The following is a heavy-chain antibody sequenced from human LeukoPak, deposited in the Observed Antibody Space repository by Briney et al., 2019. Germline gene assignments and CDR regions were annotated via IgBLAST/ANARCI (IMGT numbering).Heavy chain of an antibody. Sequence: GGSLRLSCAASGFTFSSHSMNWVRQAPGKGLEWVSYISSSSTIIHYADSVKGRFTISRDDAKNSLYLQMNSLRAEDTAVYYCAREGSAAGLFYWGQGTLVTVSS. CDR1: GFTFSSHS. V-gene: IGHV3-48*01. J-gene: IGHJ4*02. CDR3: AREGSAAGLFY. CDR2: ISSSSTII. D-gene: IGHD6-13*01.